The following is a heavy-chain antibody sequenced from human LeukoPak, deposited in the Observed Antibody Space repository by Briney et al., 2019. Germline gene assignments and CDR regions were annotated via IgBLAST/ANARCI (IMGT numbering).Heavy chain of an antibody. CDR2: ISGSGDST. D-gene: IGHD1-26*01. J-gene: IGHJ6*03. Sequence: SGGSLRLSCAASGFTFSNYGMSWVRQAPGKGLEWVSAISGSGDSTYYADSVKGRFTISRDNSKNTLYLQMNSLRAEDTAVYYCAKAATTVRLVHYMDVWGKGTTVTVSS. CDR3: AKAATTVRLVHYMDV. V-gene: IGHV3-23*01. CDR1: GFTFSNYG.